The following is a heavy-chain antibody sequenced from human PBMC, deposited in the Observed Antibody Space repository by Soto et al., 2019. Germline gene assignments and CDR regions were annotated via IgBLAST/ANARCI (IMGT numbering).Heavy chain of an antibody. CDR1: GGTFSLYA. Sequence: QVQLVQSGAEVRKPGSSVKVSCTASGGTFSLYAICWVQQAPGQGLEWMGGIIPIFGTTNYAQKFQGTVTITADESTATAYMELSSLRSEDTAVYYCARSYYDSSNYYYYFDPWGQGTLVTVSS. V-gene: IGHV1-69*12. J-gene: IGHJ4*02. CDR2: IIPIFGTT. CDR3: ARSYYDSSNYYYYFDP. D-gene: IGHD3-22*01.